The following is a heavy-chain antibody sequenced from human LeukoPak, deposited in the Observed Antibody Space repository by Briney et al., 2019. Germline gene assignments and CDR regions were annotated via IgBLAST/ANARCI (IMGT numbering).Heavy chain of an antibody. D-gene: IGHD1-26*01. Sequence: SVKVSCKASGGTFNNYAITWLRQAPGQGLEWMGGIIPMSDTANYPQKFRGRLTITADIPTSTVYMELSSLRSEDTAEYYCAREDDTGRYMGDDAFDIWGQGTMVTVSS. J-gene: IGHJ3*02. CDR3: AREDDTGRYMGDDAFDI. CDR1: GGTFNNYA. V-gene: IGHV1-69*06. CDR2: IIPMSDTA.